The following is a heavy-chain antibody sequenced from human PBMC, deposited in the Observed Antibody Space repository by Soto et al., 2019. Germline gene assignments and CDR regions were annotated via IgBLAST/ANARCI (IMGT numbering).Heavy chain of an antibody. CDR2: IIPIFGTA. CDR3: ARAGEMATLSYFDY. D-gene: IGHD3-10*01. CDR1: GGTFSSYA. J-gene: IGHJ4*02. Sequence: QVQLVQSGAEVKKPGSSVKVSCKASGGTFSSYAISWVRQAPGQGLEWMGGIIPIFGTANYAQKFQGRVTITADESTSTDDMELSSLRSEDTAVDYCARAGEMATLSYFDYWGQGTLVTVSS. V-gene: IGHV1-69*12.